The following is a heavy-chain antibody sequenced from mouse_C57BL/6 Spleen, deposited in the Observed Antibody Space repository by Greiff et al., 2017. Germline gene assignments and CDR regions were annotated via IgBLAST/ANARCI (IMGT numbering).Heavy chain of an antibody. J-gene: IGHJ3*01. CDR1: GYTFTSYW. CDR3: ARSDSSGYLFAY. CDR2: IDPSDSET. V-gene: IGHV1-52*01. Sequence: QVQLKQPGAELVRPGSSVKLSCKASGYTFTSYWMHWVKQRPIQGLEWIGNIDPSDSETHYTQKFKDKATLTVDKSSSTAYMQLSSLTSEDSAVYYCARSDSSGYLFAYWGQGTLVTVSA. D-gene: IGHD3-2*02.